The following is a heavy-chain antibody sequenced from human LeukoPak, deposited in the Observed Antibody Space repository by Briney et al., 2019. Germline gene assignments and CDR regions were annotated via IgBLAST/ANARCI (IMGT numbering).Heavy chain of an antibody. CDR2: IYSGGST. Sequence: GGSLRLSCAASGFTVSSNYMSWVRQAPGKGLEWVSVIYSGGSTYYADSVKGRFTISRDNSKNTLYLQMNSLGAEDTAVYYCATSEADYYDSSGWPYWGQGTLITVSS. CDR1: GFTVSSNY. CDR3: ATSEADYYDSSGWPY. V-gene: IGHV3-53*01. J-gene: IGHJ4*02. D-gene: IGHD3-22*01.